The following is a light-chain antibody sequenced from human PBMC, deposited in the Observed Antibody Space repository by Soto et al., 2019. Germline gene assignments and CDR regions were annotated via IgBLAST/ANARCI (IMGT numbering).Light chain of an antibody. Sequence: EIVLTQSPATLSVSPGESATLSCRASQSISSDLAWYQQKPGQAPRLLMYSASTRATGIPARFSGSGSGTEFTLTISSLQSEDFAIYYCQQYNTWPRTFGQGTKVDIK. CDR2: SAS. J-gene: IGKJ1*01. CDR3: QQYNTWPRT. CDR1: QSISSD. V-gene: IGKV3-15*01.